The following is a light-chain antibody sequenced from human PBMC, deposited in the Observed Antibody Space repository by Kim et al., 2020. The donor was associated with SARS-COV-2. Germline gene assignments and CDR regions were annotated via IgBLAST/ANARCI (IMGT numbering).Light chain of an antibody. V-gene: IGKV4-1*01. CDR3: QQYYTTPYT. CDR2: CAS. Sequence: RATSNCKSSQSILYSSHNRNYLAWYQQKPGQAPKLLIHCASTRESGVPDRFSGSGSGADFTLNISTLQAEDVAVYYCQQYYTTPYTFGQGTKLEI. CDR1: QSILYSSHNRNY. J-gene: IGKJ2*01.